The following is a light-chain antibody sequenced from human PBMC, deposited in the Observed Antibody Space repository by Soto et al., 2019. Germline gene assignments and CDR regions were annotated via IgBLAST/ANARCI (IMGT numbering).Light chain of an antibody. CDR3: SSSAGIYHYLV. CDR2: EVN. J-gene: IGLJ3*02. V-gene: IGLV2-8*01. Sequence: QSVLTQPASVSGSPGQSITISCTGTSNDIGGYNSVSWYQQHPGKAPRLMIYEVNKRPSGVPDRFSGSKSGYTASLTVSGLQTEDEAFYYCSSSAGIYHYLVFGGGTKLTVL. CDR1: SNDIGGYNS.